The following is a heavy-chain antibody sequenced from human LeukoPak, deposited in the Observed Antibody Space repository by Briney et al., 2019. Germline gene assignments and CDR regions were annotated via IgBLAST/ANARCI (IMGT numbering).Heavy chain of an antibody. CDR3: ARDGTYYYGSGNNWFDP. CDR1: GGSISSYY. Sequence: SETLSLICTVSGGSISSYYWSWIRQPAGKGLEWIGRIYTSGSTNYNPSLKSRVTMSVDTSKNQFSLKLSSVTAADTAVYYCARDGTYYYGSGNNWFDPWGQGTLVTVSS. D-gene: IGHD3-10*01. CDR2: IYTSGST. J-gene: IGHJ5*02. V-gene: IGHV4-4*07.